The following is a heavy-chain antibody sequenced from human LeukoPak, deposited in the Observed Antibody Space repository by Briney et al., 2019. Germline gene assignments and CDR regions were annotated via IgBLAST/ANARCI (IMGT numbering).Heavy chain of an antibody. CDR2: INTNTGNP. Sequence: ASVKVSCKASGYTFTSYAMNWVRQAPGQGLEWMGWINTNTGNPTYAQGFTGRFVFSLDTSVSTAYLQISSLKAEDTAVYYCARDHSSSWYRYSMDVWGKGPTVTVSS. CDR3: ARDHSSSWYRYSMDV. CDR1: GYTFTSYA. J-gene: IGHJ6*03. D-gene: IGHD6-13*01. V-gene: IGHV7-4-1*02.